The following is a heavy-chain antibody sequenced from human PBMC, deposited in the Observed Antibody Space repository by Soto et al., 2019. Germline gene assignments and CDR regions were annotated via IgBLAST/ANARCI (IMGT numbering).Heavy chain of an antibody. CDR2: VFYTGFT. Sequence: PPETLSLSCAFSGTSISGSNYYWAWLRQSPGKGPEWIGSVFYTGFTSYNPSLESRVSVSVDTSKSQFSLKLSAVTAADTAVYYCATSQKGYNWNYFDHWGQGALVTVSS. CDR1: GTSISGSNYY. CDR3: ATSQKGYNWNYFDH. J-gene: IGHJ4*02. V-gene: IGHV4-39*01. D-gene: IGHD1-20*01.